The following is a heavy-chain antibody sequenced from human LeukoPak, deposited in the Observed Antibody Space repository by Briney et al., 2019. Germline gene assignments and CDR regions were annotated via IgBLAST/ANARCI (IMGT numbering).Heavy chain of an antibody. CDR1: GLSFSSYT. J-gene: IGHJ4*02. D-gene: IGHD1-1*01. CDR2: ISSTSGYI. CDR3: ARELNYNYHYWGPHEY. Sequence: GGSLRLSCAPSGLSFSSYTIHWVRQAPGKGLEWVSSISSTSGYIHYADSVKGRFSISRDNAKNLVHLEMDILRPEDTAVYYCARELNYNYHYWGPHEYWGQGTLVTVSS. V-gene: IGHV3-21*01.